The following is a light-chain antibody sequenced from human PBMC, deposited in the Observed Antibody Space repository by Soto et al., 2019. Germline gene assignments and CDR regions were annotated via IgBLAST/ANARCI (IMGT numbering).Light chain of an antibody. CDR1: QDIXNY. V-gene: IGKV1-33*01. CDR3: QQYDNLPRFT. J-gene: IGKJ3*01. Sequence: DIQMTQSPSSLSASVGDRVTITCQASQDIXNYLNWYQQKPGKAPKLLIYDASNLETGVPSRFSGSGSGTDFTFTISSLQPEDIATYYCQQYDNLPRFTFGPGTKVDIK. CDR2: DAS.